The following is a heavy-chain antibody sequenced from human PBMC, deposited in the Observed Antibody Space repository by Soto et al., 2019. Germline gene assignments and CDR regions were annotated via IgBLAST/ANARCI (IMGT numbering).Heavy chain of an antibody. J-gene: IGHJ5*02. CDR2: IYYSGST. CDR3: ARVRFLEWFPNWFDP. Sequence: QVHLQESGPGLVKPSQTLSLTCTVSGGSISSGDYYWSWIRQPPGKGLEWIGYIYYSGSTYYNPSLKSRVTISVDTSKNQFSLKLSSVTAADTAVYYCARVRFLEWFPNWFDPWGQGTLVTVSS. CDR1: GGSISSGDYY. V-gene: IGHV4-30-4*01. D-gene: IGHD3-3*01.